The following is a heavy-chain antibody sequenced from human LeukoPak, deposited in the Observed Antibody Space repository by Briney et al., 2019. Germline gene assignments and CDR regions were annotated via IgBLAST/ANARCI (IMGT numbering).Heavy chain of an antibody. D-gene: IGHD6-19*01. CDR1: GGSISSYY. CDR2: IYYSGST. V-gene: IGHV4-59*01. J-gene: IGHJ4*02. Sequence: SETLSLTGTVSGGSISSYYWSWIRQPPGKGMEWIGYIYYSGSTNYNPSLKSRVTISVDTSKNQFSLKLSSVTAADTAVYYCARLAVAGTPDDYWGQGTLVTVSS. CDR3: ARLAVAGTPDDY.